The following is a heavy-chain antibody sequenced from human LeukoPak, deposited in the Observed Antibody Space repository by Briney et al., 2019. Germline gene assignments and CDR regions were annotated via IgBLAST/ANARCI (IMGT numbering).Heavy chain of an antibody. D-gene: IGHD1-26*01. V-gene: IGHV4-31*03. CDR3: ARGYSGSSDY. J-gene: IGHJ4*02. Sequence: SETLSLTCTVSGGSIGSGGYYWSWIRQHPGKGLEWIGYIYYSGSTYYNPSLKSRVTISVDTSKNQFSLKLSSVTAADTAVYYCARGYSGSSDYWGQGTLVTVSS. CDR2: IYYSGST. CDR1: GGSIGSGGYY.